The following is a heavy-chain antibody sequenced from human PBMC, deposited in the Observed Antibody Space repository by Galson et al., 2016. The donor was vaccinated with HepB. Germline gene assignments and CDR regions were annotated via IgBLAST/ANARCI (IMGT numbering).Heavy chain of an antibody. CDR1: GGYISSSSYY. V-gene: IGHV4-39*01. Sequence: SETLSLTCTVSGGYISSSSYYWGWIRQPPGKALEWIGSIYYSGNTYYNPSLKSRIRIYGDTSKNQFSQKLSSVNSADTAVYYCVRHRDGGKSYGMDVWGQGTTVTVSS. D-gene: IGHD4-23*01. CDR2: IYYSGNT. J-gene: IGHJ6*02. CDR3: VRHRDGGKSYGMDV.